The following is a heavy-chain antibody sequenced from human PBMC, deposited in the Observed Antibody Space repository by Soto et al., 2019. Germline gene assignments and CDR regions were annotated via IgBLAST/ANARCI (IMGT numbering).Heavy chain of an antibody. CDR2: IYPGDSDT. Sequence: GESLKISCKGSGYSFIDYWIGWVRQVPGKGLEWMGVIYPGDSDTRYSPSFQGQVTISADKSIRTAYLQWSSLKASDTAMYYCAGGGVRGVGTRTRDYYGMDVWGQGTTVTVSS. CDR3: AGGGVRGVGTRTRDYYGMDV. CDR1: GYSFIDYW. V-gene: IGHV5-51*01. J-gene: IGHJ6*02. D-gene: IGHD3-10*01.